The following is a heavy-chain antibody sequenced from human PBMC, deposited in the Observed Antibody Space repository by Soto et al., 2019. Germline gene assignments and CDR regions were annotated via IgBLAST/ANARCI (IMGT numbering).Heavy chain of an antibody. D-gene: IGHD5-18*01. Sequence: PGGSLRLSCAASGFTFSSYGMHWVRQAPGKGLEWVAVISYDGSNKYYADSVKGRFTISRDNSKNTLYLQMNGLRAEDTAVYYCAKDLTAMVTVNDYWGQGTLVTVSS. V-gene: IGHV3-30*18. CDR3: AKDLTAMVTVNDY. J-gene: IGHJ4*02. CDR2: ISYDGSNK. CDR1: GFTFSSYG.